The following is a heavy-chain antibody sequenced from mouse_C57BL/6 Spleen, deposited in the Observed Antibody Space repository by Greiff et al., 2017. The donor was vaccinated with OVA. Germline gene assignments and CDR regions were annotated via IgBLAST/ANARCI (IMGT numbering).Heavy chain of an antibody. CDR3: ARKDYYGSSSLDY. CDR2: IDPSDSYT. J-gene: IGHJ2*01. D-gene: IGHD1-1*01. V-gene: IGHV1-69*01. Sequence: QVQLKQPGAELVMPGASVKLSCKASGYTFTSYWMHWVKQRPGQGLEWIGEIDPSDSYTNYNQKFKGKSTLTVDKSSSTAYMQLSSLTSEDSAVYYCARKDYYGSSSLDYWGQGTTLTVSS. CDR1: GYTFTSYW.